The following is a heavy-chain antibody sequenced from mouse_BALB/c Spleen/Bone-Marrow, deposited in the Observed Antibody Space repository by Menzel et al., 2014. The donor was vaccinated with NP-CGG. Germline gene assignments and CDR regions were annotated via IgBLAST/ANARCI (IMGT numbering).Heavy chain of an antibody. Sequence: VQLQQPGAELVKPGASVKLSCTASGFNIKDTYMHWVKQRPEQGLEWIGRIDPANGNTKYDPKSQGKATITADTSSNTAYLQHSSLTSEDTAVYYCASYAYGYYFDYWGQGTTLTVSS. V-gene: IGHV14-3*02. D-gene: IGHD2-2*01. CDR2: IDPANGNT. J-gene: IGHJ2*01. CDR1: GFNIKDTY. CDR3: ASYAYGYYFDY.